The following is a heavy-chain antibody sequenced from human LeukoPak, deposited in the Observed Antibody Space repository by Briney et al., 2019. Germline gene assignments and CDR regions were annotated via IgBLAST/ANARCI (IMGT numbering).Heavy chain of an antibody. CDR1: GGSFSGYY. D-gene: IGHD4-17*01. J-gene: IGHJ4*02. Sequence: PSEALSLTCAVYGGSFSGYYWSWIRQPPGKGLEWIGYIYYSGSTNYNPSLKSRVTISVDTSKTQFSLRLSSVTAADTAVYYCVHGDYGFDYWGQGTLVTVSS. V-gene: IGHV4-59*08. CDR2: IYYSGST. CDR3: VHGDYGFDY.